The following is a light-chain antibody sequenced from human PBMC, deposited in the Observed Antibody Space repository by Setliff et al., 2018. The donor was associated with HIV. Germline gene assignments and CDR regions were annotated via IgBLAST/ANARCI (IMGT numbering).Light chain of an antibody. CDR3: SSYAGSSTYV. CDR1: SSDVGGYNS. J-gene: IGLJ1*01. Sequence: QSVLTQPASVSGSPGQSITISCTGPSSDVGGYNSVSWYQQHPGKVPKLMIYDVSNRPSGVSNRFSGSKSGYTASLTISGLQAEDEADYYCSSYAGSSTYVFGSGTKVTVL. V-gene: IGLV2-14*03. CDR2: DVS.